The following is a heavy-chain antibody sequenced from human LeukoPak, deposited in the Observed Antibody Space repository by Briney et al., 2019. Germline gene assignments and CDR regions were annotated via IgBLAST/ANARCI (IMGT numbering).Heavy chain of an antibody. D-gene: IGHD4-17*01. V-gene: IGHV4-39*02. J-gene: IGHJ6*03. CDR3: ARDDYGLWTCSHYYYYYLVV. CDR2: VYYSGST. CDR1: GGSVISSAYY. Sequence: SETLSLTCPVSGGSVISSAYYWGWIRQSPGKGLEWCGDVYYSGSTFYNPSLVSRVTISADTSMNQFSLKLSSVTAGDTGLYYCARDDYGLWTCSHYYYYYLVVWGKGTTVTVSS.